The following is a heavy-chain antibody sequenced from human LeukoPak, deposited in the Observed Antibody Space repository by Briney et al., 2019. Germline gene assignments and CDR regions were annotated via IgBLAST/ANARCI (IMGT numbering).Heavy chain of an antibody. CDR3: ARGDPVVAASSPLY. V-gene: IGHV3-33*01. D-gene: IGHD2-15*01. J-gene: IGHJ4*02. CDR1: GFTFSSYD. CDR2: IWYDGSNK. Sequence: GGSLRLSCAASGFTFSSYDMHWVRQAPGKGLEWVAVIWYDGSNKYYADSVKGRFTISRDNSKNTLYLQMNSLRAEDTAVYYCARGDPVVAASSPLYWGQGTLVTVSS.